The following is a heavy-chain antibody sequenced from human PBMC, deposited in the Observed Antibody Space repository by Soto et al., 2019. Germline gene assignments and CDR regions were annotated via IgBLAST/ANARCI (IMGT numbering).Heavy chain of an antibody. D-gene: IGHD3-22*01. CDR1: GYTFTCYY. J-gene: IGHJ4*02. Sequence: ASVKVSCKASGYTFTCYYMHWVRHAPGQGLEWMGIINPSGGSTSYAQKFQGRVTMTRDTSTSTVYMELSSLRSEDTAVYYCARDSLNYYDSIGYRDYWGQGTLVTVSS. V-gene: IGHV1-46*01. CDR3: ARDSLNYYDSIGYRDY. CDR2: INPSGGST.